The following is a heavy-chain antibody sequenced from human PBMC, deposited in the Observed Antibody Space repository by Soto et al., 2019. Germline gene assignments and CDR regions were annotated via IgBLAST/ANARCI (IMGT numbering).Heavy chain of an antibody. CDR2: IIPIFGTA. J-gene: IGHJ4*02. CDR1: GGTFSSYA. CDR3: ARGGDYGDYVIYYIDY. D-gene: IGHD4-17*01. V-gene: IGHV1-69*13. Sequence: SVKVSCKASGGTFSSYAISWVRQAPGQGLEWMGGIIPIFGTANYAQKFQGRVTITADESTSTAYMELSSLRSEDTAVYYCARGGDYGDYVIYYIDYSGQGTLVTVSS.